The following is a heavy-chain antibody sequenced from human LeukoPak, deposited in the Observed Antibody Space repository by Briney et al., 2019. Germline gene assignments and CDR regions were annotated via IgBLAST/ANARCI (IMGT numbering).Heavy chain of an antibody. Sequence: SETLSLTCTVSGGSISSSSYYWGWIRQPPGRGLEWIGSIYYSGSTYYNSSLKSRVTISVDTSKNQFSLKLSSVTAADTAVYYCARDQAPFDYWGQGTLVTVSS. V-gene: IGHV4-39*07. CDR1: GGSISSSSYY. J-gene: IGHJ4*02. CDR3: ARDQAPFDY. CDR2: IYYSGST.